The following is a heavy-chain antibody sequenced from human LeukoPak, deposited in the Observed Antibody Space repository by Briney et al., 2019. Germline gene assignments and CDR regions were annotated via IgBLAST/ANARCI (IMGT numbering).Heavy chain of an antibody. J-gene: IGHJ6*03. CDR2: INHSGST. CDR1: GGSFSGYY. Sequence: SETLSLTCAVYGGSFSGYYWSWIRQPPGKGLEWIGEINHSGSTNYNPSLKSRVTISVDTSKNQFSLKLSSVTAADTAMYYCARVTGTTLYYYMDVWGKGTTVTVSS. D-gene: IGHD1-7*01. CDR3: ARVTGTTLYYYMDV. V-gene: IGHV4-34*01.